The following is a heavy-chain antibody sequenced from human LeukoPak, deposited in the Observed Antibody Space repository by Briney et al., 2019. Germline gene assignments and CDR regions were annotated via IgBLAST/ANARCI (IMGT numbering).Heavy chain of an antibody. CDR2: ISSSSSYM. V-gene: IGHV3-21*04. J-gene: IGHJ4*02. CDR1: GFTFSSYS. CDR3: ARRSGIAVAGAFDY. D-gene: IGHD6-19*01. Sequence: GGSLRLSCAASGFTFSSYSMNWVRQAPGKGLEWVSSISSSSSYMYYADSVKGRFTISRDNAKNSLYLQMNSLRAEDTAVYYCARRSGIAVAGAFDYWGQGILVTVSS.